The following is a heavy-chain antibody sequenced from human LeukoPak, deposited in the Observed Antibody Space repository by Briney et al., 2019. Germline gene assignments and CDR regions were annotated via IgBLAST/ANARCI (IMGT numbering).Heavy chain of an antibody. CDR3: ARHAGAAAGFTFDY. D-gene: IGHD6-13*01. CDR2: IYHSGST. V-gene: IGHV4-30-2*01. Sequence: SETLSLTCTVSGGSISSGGYYWSWIRQPPGKGLEWIGYIYHSGSTFYNPSLKSRVTMSVDRSKNQFSLKLSSVTAADTAVYYCARHAGAAAGFTFDYWGQGTLVTVSS. J-gene: IGHJ4*02. CDR1: GGSISSGGYY.